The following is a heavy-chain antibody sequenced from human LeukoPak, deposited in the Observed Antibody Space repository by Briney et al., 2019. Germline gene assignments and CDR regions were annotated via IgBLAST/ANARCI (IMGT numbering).Heavy chain of an antibody. V-gene: IGHV3-23*01. J-gene: IGHJ6*03. Sequence: GGSLRLSCAASGFTFSSYGMSWVRQAPGKGLEWVSGTSGSGGSTYYADSVKGRFTISRDNSKNTLYLQMNSLRAEDTAVYYCTIPSGIRLQLYYYYMDVWGKGTTVTISS. CDR1: GFTFSSYG. D-gene: IGHD5-24*01. CDR3: TIPSGIRLQLYYYYMDV. CDR2: TSGSGGST.